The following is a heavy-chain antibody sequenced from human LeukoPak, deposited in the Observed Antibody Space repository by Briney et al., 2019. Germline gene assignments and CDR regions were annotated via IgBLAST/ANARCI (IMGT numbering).Heavy chain of an antibody. CDR1: GGSISSYY. Sequence: PSETLSLTCTVSGGSISSYYWSWIRQPPGKGLEWIGYIYYSGSTNYNPSLKSRVTISVDTSKNQFSLKLSSATAADTAVYYCARFRSSGPYYFDYWGQGTLVTVSS. D-gene: IGHD3-10*01. CDR2: IYYSGST. V-gene: IGHV4-59*08. CDR3: ARFRSSGPYYFDY. J-gene: IGHJ4*02.